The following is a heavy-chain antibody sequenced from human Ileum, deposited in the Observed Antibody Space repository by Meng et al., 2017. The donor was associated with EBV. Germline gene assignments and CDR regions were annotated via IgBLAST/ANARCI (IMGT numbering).Heavy chain of an antibody. V-gene: IGHV4-61*01. CDR1: GGAVSSAHSF. D-gene: IGHD1-26*01. Sequence: QVAVEESGPGLGKAWEYLTRTCTVSGGAVSSAHSFWTWTRQPPGKGLEWIGYMSYSGSTNYSPPLESRVTISVDTSKNQFSLKLSSVTAADTAVYYCAGDPHSGSPHWGQGTLVTVSS. J-gene: IGHJ4*02. CDR3: AGDPHSGSPH. CDR2: MSYSGST.